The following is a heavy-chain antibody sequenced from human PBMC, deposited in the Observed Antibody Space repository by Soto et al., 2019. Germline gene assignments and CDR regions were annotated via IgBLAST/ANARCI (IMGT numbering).Heavy chain of an antibody. Sequence: EVQLLESGGGLVQPGGSLRLSCAASGFTFNNYAMSWVRQAPGKGLEWVSAISGSGGSTHYADSVKGRFTISRDNSKNTLRLQMNSLRAEHTAVYYCAKLASGHYCTNGVCLLYYCDYWGQGAQVTVSS. D-gene: IGHD2-8*01. J-gene: IGHJ4*02. CDR1: GFTFNNYA. CDR3: AKLASGHYCTNGVCLLYYCDY. CDR2: ISGSGGST. V-gene: IGHV3-23*01.